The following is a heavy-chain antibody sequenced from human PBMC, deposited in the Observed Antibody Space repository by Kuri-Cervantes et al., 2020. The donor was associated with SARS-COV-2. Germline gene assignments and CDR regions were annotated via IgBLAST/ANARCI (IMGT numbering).Heavy chain of an antibody. V-gene: IGHV4-34*01. Sequence: SQTLSLTCAVYGGSFSGYYWSWIRQPPGKGLEWIGEINHSGSTNYNPSLKSRVTISVDRSKNQFSLKLSSVTAADTAVYYCARVAVVGWFGESYGDYYFDYWGQGTRVTVSS. D-gene: IGHD3-10*01. CDR2: INHSGST. CDR1: GGSFSGYY. CDR3: ARVAVVGWFGESYGDYYFDY. J-gene: IGHJ4*02.